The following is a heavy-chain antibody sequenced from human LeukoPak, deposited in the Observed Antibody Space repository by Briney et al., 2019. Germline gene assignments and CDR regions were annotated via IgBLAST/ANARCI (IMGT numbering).Heavy chain of an antibody. J-gene: IGHJ5*02. V-gene: IGHV1-2*02. CDR1: GYTFTGYY. D-gene: IGHD6-13*01. Sequence: ASVKVSCKASGYTFTGYYMHWVRQAPGQGLEWMAWINPNSGGTNYAQKFQGRVTMTRDTSISTASMELSSLRSDDTAVYYCAGDLGSSWYFGWFDPWGQGTLVTVSS. CDR2: INPNSGGT. CDR3: AGDLGSSWYFGWFDP.